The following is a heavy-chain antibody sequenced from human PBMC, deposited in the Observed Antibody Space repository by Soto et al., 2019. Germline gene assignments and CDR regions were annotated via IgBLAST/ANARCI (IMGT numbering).Heavy chain of an antibody. V-gene: IGHV4-31*03. Sequence: QVQLQESGPGLVKPSQTLSLTCTVSGGSISSGGYYWSWIRQHPEKGLEWIGYISYKGITYYNPSLESRFTIACDTSKNQFSLMLPSVTAADTAVYYWASLKDYYFHFWGQGTLVTVSS. CDR2: ISYKGIT. J-gene: IGHJ4*02. CDR1: GGSISSGGYY. CDR3: ASLKDYYFHF.